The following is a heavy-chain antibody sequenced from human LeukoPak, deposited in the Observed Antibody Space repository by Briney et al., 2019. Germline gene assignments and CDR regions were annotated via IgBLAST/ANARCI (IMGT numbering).Heavy chain of an antibody. CDR1: RGSISSSSYY. J-gene: IGHJ4*02. CDR3: ARGWGYFDY. D-gene: IGHD3-16*01. CDR2: IYYSVST. Sequence: SETLSLTCTVSRGSISSSSYYWSWIRQPPGKGLEWIGYIYYSVSTNYNPSLKSRVTISVDTSKNQFSLKLSSVTAADTAVYYCARGWGYFDYWGQGALVTVSS. V-gene: IGHV4-61*05.